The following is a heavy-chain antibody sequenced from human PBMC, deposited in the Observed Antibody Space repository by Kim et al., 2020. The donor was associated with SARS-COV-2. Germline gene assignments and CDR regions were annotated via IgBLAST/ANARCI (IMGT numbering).Heavy chain of an antibody. V-gene: IGHV4-34*01. Sequence: SETLSLTCAVYGGSFSGYYWSWIRQPPGKGLEWIGEINHSGSTNYNPSLKSRVTISVDTSKNQFSLKLSSVTAADTAVYYCAGGKDFWSRIFDYWGQGTLVTVSS. CDR3: AGGKDFWSRIFDY. D-gene: IGHD3-3*01. CDR1: GGSFSGYY. J-gene: IGHJ4*02. CDR2: INHSGST.